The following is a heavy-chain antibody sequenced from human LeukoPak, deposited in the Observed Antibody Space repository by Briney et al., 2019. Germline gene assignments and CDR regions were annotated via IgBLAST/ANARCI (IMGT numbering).Heavy chain of an antibody. CDR1: GGSISSYY. J-gene: IGHJ6*03. D-gene: IGHD3-3*01. CDR2: INASGST. V-gene: IGHV4-4*07. Sequence: SETLSLTCSVSGGSISSYYWSWIRQTAGKGLEWIGRINASGSTRFNPSLKSRVTMSVDTSKNQFSLKLSSVTAADTAVYYCARGGYDFWSGYYIYYYMDVWGKGTTVTVSS. CDR3: ARGGYDFWSGYYIYYYMDV.